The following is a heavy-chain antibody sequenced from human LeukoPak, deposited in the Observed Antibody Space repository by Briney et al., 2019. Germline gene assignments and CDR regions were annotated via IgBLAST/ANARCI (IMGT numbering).Heavy chain of an antibody. J-gene: IGHJ4*02. CDR1: GSSFTSYW. D-gene: IGHD6-13*01. CDR3: ARPLGSSSWDPFDY. V-gene: IGHV5-51*01. Sequence: GESLKISCQGSGSSFTSYWIAWVRQLPGKGLEWMGIIYPGDSDTRYSPSFQGQVTISADKSISTAYLQWSSLKASDTAMYYCARPLGSSSWDPFDYWGQGTLVTVSS. CDR2: IYPGDSDT.